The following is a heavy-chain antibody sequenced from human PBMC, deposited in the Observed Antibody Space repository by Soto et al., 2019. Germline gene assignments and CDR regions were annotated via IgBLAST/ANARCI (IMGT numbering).Heavy chain of an antibody. CDR2: IKSQVNGGTP. Sequence: GGSLRLSCAASSFTFSTAWINWVRQAPGKGLEWVGRIKSQVNGGTPDFAAPVRGRFAISRDDSRSMVYLQMNRLKTEDTAVYYCTTDSYFTSKLVRFDYWGLGTLVTVSS. CDR3: TTDSYFTSKLVRFDY. J-gene: IGHJ4*01. V-gene: IGHV3-15*07. D-gene: IGHD2-21*01. CDR1: SFTFSTAW.